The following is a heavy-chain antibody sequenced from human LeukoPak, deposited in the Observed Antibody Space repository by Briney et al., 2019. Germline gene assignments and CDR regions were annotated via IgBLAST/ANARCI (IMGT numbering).Heavy chain of an antibody. CDR3: ARDQGSYPYCFDS. CDR1: GGSISSYY. Sequence: SETLSLTCTVSGGSISSYYWSWIRQPPGKGLEWIGYIYYSGSTSYNPSLKSRVTVSVDTSKNQFSLQLSSVTAADTAVYYCARDQGSYPYCFDSWGQGTLVTVSS. V-gene: IGHV4-59*12. J-gene: IGHJ4*02. D-gene: IGHD1-26*01. CDR2: IYYSGST.